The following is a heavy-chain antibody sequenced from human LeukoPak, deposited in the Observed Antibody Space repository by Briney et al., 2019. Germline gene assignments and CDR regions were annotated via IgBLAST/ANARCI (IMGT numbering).Heavy chain of an antibody. CDR1: GGTFNSYA. CDR2: IIPIFGTA. J-gene: IGHJ6*03. D-gene: IGHD4-17*01. CDR3: AREVTVTTLWHYYYYMDV. V-gene: IGHV1-69*05. Sequence: SVKVSCKASGGTFNSYAIIWVRQAPGQGLEWMGRIIPIFGTANYAQKFQGRVTITTDESTSTAYMELSSLRSEDTTVYYCAREVTVTTLWHYYYYMDVWGKGTTVTVSS.